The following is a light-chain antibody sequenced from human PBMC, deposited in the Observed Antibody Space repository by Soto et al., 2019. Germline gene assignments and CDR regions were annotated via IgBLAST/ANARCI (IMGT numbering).Light chain of an antibody. Sequence: EIVLTQSPGTLSLSPGERATLSCRASQSVSSSYLAWYQQKPGQAPRLLIYGASSRATGIPDRFSASGSGTDFALPISRLEPEDYAVYYCQQLGTFGQGTKVEIK. CDR1: QSVSSSY. CDR2: GAS. CDR3: QQLGT. J-gene: IGKJ1*01. V-gene: IGKV3-20*01.